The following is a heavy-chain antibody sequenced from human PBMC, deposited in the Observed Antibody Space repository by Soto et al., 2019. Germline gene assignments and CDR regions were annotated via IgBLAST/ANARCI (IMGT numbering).Heavy chain of an antibody. V-gene: IGHV1-2*02. Sequence: QVQLVQSGAELRKPGASVKVSCETSGYKFIDFHIHWVRQAPGQGLEWMGWINPRSGGTNYAQAFQGRVTMTSDPSITTANMELKRLTSDDTAVYYCARDVAPLGDHRFDFWGQGTMVTVSS. CDR2: INPRSGGT. D-gene: IGHD2-21*01. CDR1: GYKFIDFH. CDR3: ARDVAPLGDHRFDF. J-gene: IGHJ3*01.